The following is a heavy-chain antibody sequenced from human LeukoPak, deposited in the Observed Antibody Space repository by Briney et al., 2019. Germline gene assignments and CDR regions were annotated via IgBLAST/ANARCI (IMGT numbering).Heavy chain of an antibody. J-gene: IGHJ4*02. CDR2: VHYSGST. CDR1: GGSIIGYY. V-gene: IGHV4-59*12. Sequence: SETLSLTCTVSGGSIIGYYWNWVRHRPGGGLEWIGYVHYSGSTKYNSSLNNRVIISIDTSKNQFSLRLTSVTPADTAVYYCARDLAGEWGNYFDYWGQGIVVTVPS. D-gene: IGHD3-16*01. CDR3: ARDLAGEWGNYFDY.